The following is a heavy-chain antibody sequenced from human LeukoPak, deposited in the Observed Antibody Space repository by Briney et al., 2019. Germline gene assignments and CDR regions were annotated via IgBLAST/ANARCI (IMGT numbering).Heavy chain of an antibody. CDR1: GGSISSNSYY. Sequence: SETLSLTCTVSGGSISSNSYYWGWIRQPPGKGLEWIGRIYTSGSTNYNPSLKSRVTISVDTSKNQFSLKLSSVTAADTAVYYCARGGHYYDSSAYGFDYWGQGTLVTVSS. CDR3: ARGGHYYDSSAYGFDY. V-gene: IGHV4-39*07. D-gene: IGHD3-22*01. CDR2: IYTSGST. J-gene: IGHJ4*02.